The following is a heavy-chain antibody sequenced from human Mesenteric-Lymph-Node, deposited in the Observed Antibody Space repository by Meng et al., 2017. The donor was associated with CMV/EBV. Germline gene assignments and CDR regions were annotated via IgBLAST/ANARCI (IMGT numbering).Heavy chain of an antibody. J-gene: IGHJ6*02. CDR2: IWYDGSNK. CDR3: AKANLHGYCSSTSCHYGMDV. CDR1: GFIVSSTY. V-gene: IGHV3-33*06. Sequence: LSLTCAASGFIVSSTYMSWVRQAPGKGLEWVAVIWYDGSNKYYADSVKGRFTISRDNSKNTLYLQMNSLRAEDTAVYYCAKANLHGYCSSTSCHYGMDVWGQGTTVTVSS. D-gene: IGHD2-2*01.